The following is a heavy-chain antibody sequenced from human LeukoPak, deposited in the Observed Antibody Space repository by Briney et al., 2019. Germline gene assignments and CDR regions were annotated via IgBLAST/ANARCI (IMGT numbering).Heavy chain of an antibody. D-gene: IGHD6-19*01. V-gene: IGHV3-74*01. CDR3: ARDGEVSGWYGRDWFDP. J-gene: IGHJ5*02. Sequence: PGGSLRLSCAASGFTFSSYWMHWVRQAPGKGLVWVSRINTDGSSTSYADSVKGRFTISRDNAKNTLYLQMNSLRAEDTAVYYCARDGEVSGWYGRDWFDPWGQGTLVTVSS. CDR1: GFTFSSYW. CDR2: INTDGSST.